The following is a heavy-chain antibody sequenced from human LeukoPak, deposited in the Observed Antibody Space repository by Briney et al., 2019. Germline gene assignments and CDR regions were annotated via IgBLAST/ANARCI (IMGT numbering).Heavy chain of an antibody. J-gene: IGHJ4*02. CDR2: IYISGST. CDR3: ELVQLEPYYFDY. CDR1: GGSISSYY. Sequence: SETLSLTCTVSGGSISSYYWSWIRQPAGKGLEWIGRIYISGSTNYNPTLKSRVTMSVDTSKNQFSLKLSSVTAADTAVYYCELVQLEPYYFDYWGQGTLVTVSS. V-gene: IGHV4-4*07. D-gene: IGHD1-1*01.